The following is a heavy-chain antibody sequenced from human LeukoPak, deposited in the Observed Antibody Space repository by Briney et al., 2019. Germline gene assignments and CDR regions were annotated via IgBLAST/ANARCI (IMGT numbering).Heavy chain of an antibody. CDR2: IWYDGSNK. V-gene: IGHV3-33*06. CDR1: GFTFSSYG. J-gene: IGHJ5*02. CDR3: AKDVVVVAATMFDP. D-gene: IGHD2-15*01. Sequence: GGSLRLSCAASGFTFSSYGMHWVRQAPGKGLEWVAVIWYDGSNKYYADSVKGRFTISGDNSKNTLYLQMNSLRAEDTAVYYCAKDVVVVAATMFDPWGQGTLVTVSS.